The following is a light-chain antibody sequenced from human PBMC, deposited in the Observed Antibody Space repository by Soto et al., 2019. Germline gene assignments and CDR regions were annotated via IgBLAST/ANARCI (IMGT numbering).Light chain of an antibody. CDR3: GTWDSSLSAVV. CDR2: DNN. Sequence: QSVLTQPPSVSAAPGQKVTISCSGSSSNIGNNYVSWYQQIPGTAPKLLIYDNNKRPSVIPDRFSGSKSGTSATLGITGLQTGYEAYYYCGTWDSSLSAVVFGGGTKLTVL. J-gene: IGLJ2*01. V-gene: IGLV1-51*01. CDR1: SSNIGNNY.